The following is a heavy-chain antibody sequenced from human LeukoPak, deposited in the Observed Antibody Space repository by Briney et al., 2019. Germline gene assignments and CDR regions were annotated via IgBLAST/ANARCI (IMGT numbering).Heavy chain of an antibody. CDR3: ARDRQQQLGAFDI. V-gene: IGHV1-69*05. Sequence: SSVKVSCKASGGTFSSYAISWVRQAPGQGLEWMGGIIPIFGTANYAQKFQGRVTITTDESTSTAYMELSSLRSEDTAVYYCARDRQQQLGAFDIWGQGTMVTVSS. CDR1: GGTFSSYA. D-gene: IGHD6-13*01. J-gene: IGHJ3*02. CDR2: IIPIFGTA.